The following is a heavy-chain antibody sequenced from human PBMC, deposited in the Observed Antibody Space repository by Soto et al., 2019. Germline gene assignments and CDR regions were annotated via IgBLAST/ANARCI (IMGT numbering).Heavy chain of an antibody. J-gene: IGHJ4*02. CDR1: GGSISSGGYY. Sequence: SETLSLTCTVSGGSISSGGYYWSWIRQHPGKGLEWIGYIYYSGSTYYNPSLKSRVTISVDTSKNQFSLKLSSVTAADTAVYYCARARGPYYVTTHWGQGTLVTVSS. CDR2: IYYSGST. CDR3: ARARGPYYVTTH. D-gene: IGHD3-3*01. V-gene: IGHV4-31*03.